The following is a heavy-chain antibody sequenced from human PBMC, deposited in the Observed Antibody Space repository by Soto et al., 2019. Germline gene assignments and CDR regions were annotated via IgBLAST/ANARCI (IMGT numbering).Heavy chain of an antibody. CDR1: GYIFRNYA. CDR3: ERSSTSLDY. CDR2: ISISNDNT. J-gene: IGHJ4*02. V-gene: IGHV1-18*04. Sequence: QIQLVQSGAEVKKPGASVRVSCKTSGYIFRNYAISWVRQAPGQGLEWLGWISISNDNTVSAHALRARLTMTTDTSASTAYLELASLMPNDRAVYYCERSSTSLDYWGQGSLVTVSS. D-gene: IGHD3-10*01.